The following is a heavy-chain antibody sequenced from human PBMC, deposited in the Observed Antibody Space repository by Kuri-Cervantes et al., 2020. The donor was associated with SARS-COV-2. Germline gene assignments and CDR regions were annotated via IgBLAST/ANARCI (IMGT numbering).Heavy chain of an antibody. V-gene: IGHV4-39*01. J-gene: IGHJ4*02. Sequence: GSLRLSCAFYGESFSGYYWGWIRQPPGKGLEWIGSIYYSGSTYYNPSLKSRVTISVDTSKNQFSLKLSSVTAADTAVYYCARHAHYYGSGSYPRWWGQGTLVTVSS. D-gene: IGHD3-10*01. CDR3: ARHAHYYGSGSYPRW. CDR2: IYYSGST. CDR1: GESFSGYY.